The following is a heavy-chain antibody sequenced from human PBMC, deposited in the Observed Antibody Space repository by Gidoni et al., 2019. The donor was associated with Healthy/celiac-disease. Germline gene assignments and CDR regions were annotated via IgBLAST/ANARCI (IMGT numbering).Heavy chain of an antibody. CDR1: GFTFSSYG. J-gene: IGHJ4*02. V-gene: IGHV3-33*01. CDR2: IWYDGSNK. CDR3: ARPVPGGDYFDY. Sequence: QVQLVESGGGVVQPGRSLRLSCAASGFTFSSYGMHWVRQAPGKGLEWVAVIWYDGSNKDYADSVKGRFTISRDNSKNTLYLQMNSLRAEDTAVYYCARPVPGGDYFDYWGQGTLVTVSS. D-gene: IGHD2-2*01.